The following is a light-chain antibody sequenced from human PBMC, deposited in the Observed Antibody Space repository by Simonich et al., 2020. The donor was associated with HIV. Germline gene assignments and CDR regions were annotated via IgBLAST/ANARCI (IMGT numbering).Light chain of an antibody. V-gene: IGKV1-NL1*01. CDR2: AAS. J-gene: IGKJ2*01. CDR3: QQYYNIPRT. CDR1: QDIINS. Sequence: DIQMTQSPSSLSASVGDRVTITCRASQDIINSLAWYQQKPGKAPKLLLYAASRLQSGVQSRFSGSGSGTHYTLTISSLQPEDFATYYCQQYYNIPRTFGQGTNLEIK.